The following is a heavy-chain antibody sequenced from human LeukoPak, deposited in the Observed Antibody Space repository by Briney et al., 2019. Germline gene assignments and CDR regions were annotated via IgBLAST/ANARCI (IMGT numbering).Heavy chain of an antibody. D-gene: IGHD1-1*01. J-gene: IGHJ6*03. CDR1: GFIFSSYS. CDR2: ITSSSSYI. CDR3: AGARTMYYYYMDV. Sequence: GGSLRLSCAASGFIFSSYSMNWVRQAPGKGLEWVSSITSSSSYIHYADSVKGRFTISRDNSKNTLYLQMNSLRAEDTAVYYCAGARTMYYYYMDVWGKGTTVTVSS. V-gene: IGHV3-21*01.